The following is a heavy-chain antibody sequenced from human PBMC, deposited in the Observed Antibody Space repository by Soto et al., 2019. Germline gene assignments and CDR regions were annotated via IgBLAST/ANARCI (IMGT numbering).Heavy chain of an antibody. CDR3: ARRPRDRAPDF. CDR1: GYTFNRYG. CDR2: ISAYNGKT. Sequence: QVQLVQSGAEVKKPGASVKVSCEASGYTFNRYGITWVRQAPGQGLEWIGWISAYNGKTNYAQNLQGRVTMTTDTSTSTAHMELRSLIFDDTAGYFGARRPRDRAPDFWGQGTLVTVSS. J-gene: IGHJ4*02. D-gene: IGHD3-22*01. V-gene: IGHV1-18*01.